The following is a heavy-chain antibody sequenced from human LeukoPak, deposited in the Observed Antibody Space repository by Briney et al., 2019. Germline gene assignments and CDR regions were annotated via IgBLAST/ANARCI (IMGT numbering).Heavy chain of an antibody. CDR2: IIPIFGTA. D-gene: IGHD2-15*01. Sequence: SVKVSCKASGGTFSSYAISWGRQAPGQGLEWMGGIIPIFGTANYAQKFQGRVTITADESTSTAYMELSSLRSEDTAVYYCARAAVVVAAINYYYYGMDVWGQGTTVTVSS. V-gene: IGHV1-69*01. CDR1: GGTFSSYA. CDR3: ARAAVVVAAINYYYYGMDV. J-gene: IGHJ6*02.